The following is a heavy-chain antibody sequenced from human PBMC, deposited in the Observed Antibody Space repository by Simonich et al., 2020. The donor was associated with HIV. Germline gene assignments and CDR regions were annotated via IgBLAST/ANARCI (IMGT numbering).Heavy chain of an antibody. CDR3: ARALRWFDP. CDR1: GYTFTSYD. D-gene: IGHD4-17*01. J-gene: IGHJ5*02. Sequence: QVQLVQSGAEVKKPGASVKVSCKASGYTFTSYDIRWVRQATGKGLEWMGWMNPNSGNTDYAQKFQGRVTSSRDTSISTAYMELSSLRSEDTAVYYCARALRWFDPWGQGTLVTVSS. CDR2: MNPNSGNT. V-gene: IGHV1-8*03.